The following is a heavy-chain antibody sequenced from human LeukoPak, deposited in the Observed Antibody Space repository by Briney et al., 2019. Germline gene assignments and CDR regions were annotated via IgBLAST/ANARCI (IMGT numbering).Heavy chain of an antibody. CDR1: GYSIRSGYH. D-gene: IGHD3-22*01. V-gene: IGHV4-38-2*02. CDR3: ARVGDRKYYSDSSGYYYWFDP. CDR2: INYSEKP. J-gene: IGHJ5*02. Sequence: SETPSLTCSVSGYSIRSGYHWAWIRRPPGKGLEWIGSINYSEKPYYNPSLKSRVTISVDTSKNQFSLKLNSVTAADTAVYYCARVGDRKYYSDSSGYYYWFDPWGQGTLVTVSS.